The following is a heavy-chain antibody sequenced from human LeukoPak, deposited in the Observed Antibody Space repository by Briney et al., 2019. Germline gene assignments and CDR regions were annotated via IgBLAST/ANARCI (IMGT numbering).Heavy chain of an antibody. CDR2: IKEDGSEE. V-gene: IGHV3-7*01. Sequence: PGGSLRLSCAASGFTLSTYWMNWVRQAPGKGLEWVANIKEDGSEEYYVDSVKGRFTISRDNDKNSLYLEMNSLRAEDTAVYYCARDRNTDFWSGYYTNYCDYWGQGTLVTVSS. D-gene: IGHD3-3*01. J-gene: IGHJ4*02. CDR1: GFTLSTYW. CDR3: ARDRNTDFWSGYYTNYCDY.